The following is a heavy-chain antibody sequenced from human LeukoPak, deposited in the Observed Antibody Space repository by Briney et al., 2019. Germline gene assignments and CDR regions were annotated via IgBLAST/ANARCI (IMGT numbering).Heavy chain of an antibody. CDR2: TYYRSKWYN. Sequence: SQTLSLTCAISGDSVSSNSAAWSWIRQSPLRGLEWLGRTYYRSKWYNDYAVSVKSRITINPDTSKNQLSLQLNSVTPEDTAVYYCARAAVSGTYEHWGQGTLVTVSS. D-gene: IGHD1-26*01. CDR1: GDSVSSNSAA. V-gene: IGHV6-1*01. CDR3: ARAAVSGTYEH. J-gene: IGHJ1*01.